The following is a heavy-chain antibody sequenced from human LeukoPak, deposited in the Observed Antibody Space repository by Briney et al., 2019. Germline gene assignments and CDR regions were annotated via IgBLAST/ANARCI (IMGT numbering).Heavy chain of an antibody. D-gene: IGHD3-22*01. Sequence: GGSLRLSCAASGFTFSSYEMNWVRQAPGKGLEWVSAISGSGGNTFYADSVKGRFTISRDNSKNTLYLQVSSLRTEDTAVYYCAKAKGAYYDSSGGYYFDYWGQGTLVTVSS. CDR2: ISGSGGNT. V-gene: IGHV3-23*01. J-gene: IGHJ4*02. CDR1: GFTFSSYE. CDR3: AKAKGAYYDSSGGYYFDY.